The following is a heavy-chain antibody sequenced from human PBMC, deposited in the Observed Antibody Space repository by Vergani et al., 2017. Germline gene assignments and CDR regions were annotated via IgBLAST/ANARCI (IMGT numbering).Heavy chain of an antibody. D-gene: IGHD3-10*01. CDR2: ISSSSSYI. CDR1: GFTFSSYS. V-gene: IGHV3-21*01. J-gene: IGHJ5*02. Sequence: EVQLVESGGGLVKPGGSLRLSCAASGFTFSSYSMNWVRQAPGKGLEWVSSISSSSSYIYYADSVKGRFTISRDNAKNSLYLQMNSLRAEDTAVYYCARGWFGESWNWFDPWCEGTLVTVSS. CDR3: ARGWFGESWNWFDP.